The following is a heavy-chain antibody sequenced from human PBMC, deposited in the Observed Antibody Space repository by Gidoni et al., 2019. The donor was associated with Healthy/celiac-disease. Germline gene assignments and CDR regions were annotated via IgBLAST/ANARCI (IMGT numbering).Heavy chain of an antibody. V-gene: IGHV3-33*01. CDR2: IWDDGSNK. CDR3: ARKYYDFWSGYYGHYYYYYMDV. J-gene: IGHJ6*03. Sequence: QVQLVESGGVVVQPGRSLRLSCAASGFTFSSYGRHWCRQVPGKGLEWVAVIWDDGSNKYSADSVKGRFTISRDNSKNTLYLQMNSLRAEDTAVYYCARKYYDFWSGYYGHYYYYYMDVWGKGTTVTVSS. CDR1: GFTFSSYG. D-gene: IGHD3-3*01.